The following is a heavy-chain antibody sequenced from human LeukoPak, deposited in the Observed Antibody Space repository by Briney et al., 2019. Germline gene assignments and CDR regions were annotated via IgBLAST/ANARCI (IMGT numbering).Heavy chain of an antibody. V-gene: IGHV3-23*01. CDR2: ISNNGGYT. Sequence: PGGSLRLSCAASGFTFSSSAMSWVRQAPGKGLEWVSAISNNGGYTYYADSVQGRFTISRDNSKNTLYLQMNSLRAEDTAVYYCARSGGTGTKGFDYWGQGTLVTVSS. CDR3: ARSGGTGTKGFDY. J-gene: IGHJ4*02. D-gene: IGHD1-1*01. CDR1: GFTFSSSA.